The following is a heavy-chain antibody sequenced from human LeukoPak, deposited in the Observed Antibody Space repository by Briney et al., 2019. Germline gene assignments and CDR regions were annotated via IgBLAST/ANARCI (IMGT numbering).Heavy chain of an antibody. Sequence: PGGSLRLSCAASAFTFSSYWMHWVRQPPGKGLVWVSRINSDGSSTSYADSVKGRFTISRDNAKNTLYLQMNSLRAEDTAMYYCARGSDCSGGSCYSYWYFDLWGRGTLVTVSS. D-gene: IGHD2-15*01. CDR2: INSDGSST. V-gene: IGHV3-74*01. J-gene: IGHJ2*01. CDR3: ARGSDCSGGSCYSYWYFDL. CDR1: AFTFSSYW.